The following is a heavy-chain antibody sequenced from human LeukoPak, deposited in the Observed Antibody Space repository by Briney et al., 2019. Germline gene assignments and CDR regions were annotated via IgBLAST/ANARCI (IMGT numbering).Heavy chain of an antibody. CDR2: ISPSSNYI. V-gene: IGHV3-21*01. J-gene: IGHJ3*02. CDR3: ARLSTYYAFDI. CDR1: GFTFSNYG. D-gene: IGHD1-26*01. Sequence: GGSLRLSCAASGFTFSNYGMNWVRQAPGKGLEWVSSISPSSNYIYYADSVKGRFTIPRDNAKNSLYLQMNSLRAEDTAVYYCARLSTYYAFDIWGQGTMVTVSS.